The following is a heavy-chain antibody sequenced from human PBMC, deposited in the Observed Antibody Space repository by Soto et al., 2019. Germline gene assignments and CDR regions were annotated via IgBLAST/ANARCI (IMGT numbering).Heavy chain of an antibody. CDR3: ARAEVGASRGGWFDP. J-gene: IGHJ5*02. V-gene: IGHV3-33*01. CDR1: GFTFSSYG. CDR2: IWYDGSNK. Sequence: QVQLVESGGGVVQPGRSLRLSCAASGFTFSSYGMHWVRQAPGKGLEWVAVIWYDGSNKYYADSVKGRFTISRDNSKNTLYLQMNSLRAEDTAVYYFARAEVGASRGGWFDPWGQGTLVTVSS. D-gene: IGHD1-26*01.